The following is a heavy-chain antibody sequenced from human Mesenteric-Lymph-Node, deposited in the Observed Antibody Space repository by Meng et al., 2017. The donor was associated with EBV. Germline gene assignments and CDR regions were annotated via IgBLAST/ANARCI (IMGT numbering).Heavy chain of an antibody. V-gene: IGHV4-34*01. J-gene: IGHJ4*02. CDR1: GGSFSGYY. CDR3: ARVFPDLDY. Sequence: QVELHEAGPGVGKPWETLSLTCAVYGGSFSGYYWSWIRQPPGKGLEWIGEINHSGSTNYKPSLKSRVTISVDTSKNQFSLKLSSVTAADTAVYYCARVFPDLDYWGQGTLVTVSS. CDR2: INHSGST.